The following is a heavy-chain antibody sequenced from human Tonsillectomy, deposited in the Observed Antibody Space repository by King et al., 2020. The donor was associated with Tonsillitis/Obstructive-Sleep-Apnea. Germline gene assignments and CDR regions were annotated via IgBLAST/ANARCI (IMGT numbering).Heavy chain of an antibody. CDR1: GGSFSGYY. D-gene: IGHD3-3*01. Sequence: VQLQQWGAGLLKPSETLSLTCAVSGGSFSGYYWSWIRQPPGKGLEWIGEIDHSGSTNYNPSLKSRGTISADTSKTQFSLKLSSVTAADTAVYYCAREITTDAFDIWGQGTMVTVSS. CDR3: AREITTDAFDI. CDR2: IDHSGST. J-gene: IGHJ3*02. V-gene: IGHV4-34*01.